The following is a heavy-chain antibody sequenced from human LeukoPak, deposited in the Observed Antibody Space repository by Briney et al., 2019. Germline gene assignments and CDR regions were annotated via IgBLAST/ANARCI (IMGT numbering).Heavy chain of an antibody. D-gene: IGHD5-18*01. Sequence: GGSLRLSCAASGFTFSSYAMHWVRQAPGKGLEWVAVISYDGSNKYYADSVKGRFTISRDNSKNTLDLQMNSLRAEDTAVYYCARDRAWIQLWYFDYWGQGTLVTVSS. CDR1: GFTFSSYA. V-gene: IGHV3-30-3*01. CDR3: ARDRAWIQLWYFDY. J-gene: IGHJ4*02. CDR2: ISYDGSNK.